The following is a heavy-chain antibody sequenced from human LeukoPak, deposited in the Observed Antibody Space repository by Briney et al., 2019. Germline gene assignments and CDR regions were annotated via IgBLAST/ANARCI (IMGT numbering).Heavy chain of an antibody. Sequence: GGSLGFTGAASGLTFTTYALGWVGKAPGKGLEWVSAISGSGGSTYYADSVKGRFTISRDNSKNTLYLQMNSLRAEDTAVYYCAKVEDTAMVDWGQGTLVTVSS. CDR2: ISGSGGST. CDR1: GLTFTTYA. J-gene: IGHJ4*02. CDR3: AKVEDTAMVD. V-gene: IGHV3-23*01. D-gene: IGHD5-18*01.